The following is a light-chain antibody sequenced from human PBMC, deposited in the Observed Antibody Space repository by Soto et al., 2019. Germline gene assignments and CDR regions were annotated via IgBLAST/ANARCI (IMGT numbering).Light chain of an antibody. Sequence: DIQMTQSPSTLSASVGDRVTITCRASQSIDSWLAWYQQKPGKAPNLLIYKASSFESGVPSRFSGSGSGTAFTPTISSLQPDDFATYYCQQYNSYSSGTFGQGTKVDIK. V-gene: IGKV1-5*03. J-gene: IGKJ1*01. CDR3: QQYNSYSSGT. CDR2: KAS. CDR1: QSIDSW.